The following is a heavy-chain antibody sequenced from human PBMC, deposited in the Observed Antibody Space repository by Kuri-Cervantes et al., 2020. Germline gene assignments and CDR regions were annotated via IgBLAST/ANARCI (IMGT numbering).Heavy chain of an antibody. J-gene: IGHJ4*02. D-gene: IGHD4-11*01. Sequence: SVKVSCKASGGTFSSYAISWVRQAPGQGLEWMGGIIPIFGTANYAQKFQGRVTMTRNTSISTAYMELSSLRSEDTAVYYCARALFTVGSDFDYWGQGTLVTVSS. CDR2: IIPIFGTA. V-gene: IGHV1-69*05. CDR3: ARALFTVGSDFDY. CDR1: GGTFSSYA.